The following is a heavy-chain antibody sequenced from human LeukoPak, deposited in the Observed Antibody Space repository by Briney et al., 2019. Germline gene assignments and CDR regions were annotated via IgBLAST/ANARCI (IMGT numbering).Heavy chain of an antibody. CDR3: ARYSSSSVY. D-gene: IGHD6-6*01. J-gene: IGHJ4*02. CDR1: GFTFSSYA. CDR2: ISYDGSNK. V-gene: IGHV3-30-3*01. Sequence: GRSLRLSCAASGFTFSSYAMHWVRQAPGKGLEWVAVISYDGSNKHYADSVKGRFTISRDNSKNTLYLQMNSLRAEDTAVYYCARYSSSSVYWGQGTLVTVSS.